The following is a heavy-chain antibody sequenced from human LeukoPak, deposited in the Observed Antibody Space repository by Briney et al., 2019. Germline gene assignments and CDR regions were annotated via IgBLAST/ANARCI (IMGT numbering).Heavy chain of an antibody. J-gene: IGHJ6*02. CDR1: GFTFSSYS. CDR2: ISNSSRTI. CDR3: AREGYDYVWQTTEQDGMDV. V-gene: IGHV3-48*01. Sequence: PGGSLRLSCAASGFTFSSYSMNWVRQAPGKGLEWVSYISNSSRTIYYADSVRGRFTISRDNARNSLYLQLNSLRAEDTAVYYCAREGYDYVWQTTEQDGMDVWGQGTTVTVSS. D-gene: IGHD3-16*01.